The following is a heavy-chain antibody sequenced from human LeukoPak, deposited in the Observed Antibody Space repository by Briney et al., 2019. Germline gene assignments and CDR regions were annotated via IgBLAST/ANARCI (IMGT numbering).Heavy chain of an antibody. CDR2: ISSSGGST. D-gene: IGHD6-25*01. Sequence: GGSLRLSCAASGFTFTNYAMSWVRQAPGKGLEWVSAISSSGGSTYYADSVKGRFTISRDNSKNTLYLQMNSLRAEDTAVYYCAKGGLAGRPDYWGQGTLVTVSS. J-gene: IGHJ4*02. CDR1: GFTFTNYA. CDR3: AKGGLAGRPDY. V-gene: IGHV3-23*01.